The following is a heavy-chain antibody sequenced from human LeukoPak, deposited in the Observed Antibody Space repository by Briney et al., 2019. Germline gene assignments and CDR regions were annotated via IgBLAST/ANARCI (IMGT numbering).Heavy chain of an antibody. CDR1: GDSISSSSYY. J-gene: IGHJ6*02. D-gene: IGHD3-22*01. CDR2: VYYSGSA. CDR3: ARHWSPNRSDYYYGPYHYGMDV. V-gene: IGHV4-39*01. Sequence: SETLSLACTVSGDSISSSSYYWGWLRQPPGKGLEWIGSVYYSGSAYYNPSLKSRVTISVDTSKDQFSLKLSSVTAADTGVYYCARHWSPNRSDYYYGPYHYGMDVWGQGTTVTVSS.